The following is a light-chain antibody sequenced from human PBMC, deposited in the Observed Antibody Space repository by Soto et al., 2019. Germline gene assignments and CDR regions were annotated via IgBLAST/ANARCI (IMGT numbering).Light chain of an antibody. CDR1: QSISSY. Sequence: DIQMTQSPSSLSASVGDRVTITCRASQSISSYLNWYQQKPGKAPKLLIYKASSLESGVPSRFSGSGSGTEFTLTISSLQPDDVATYYCQKCGIAPFSFGGGTKVDIK. V-gene: IGKV1-5*03. CDR2: KAS. J-gene: IGKJ4*01. CDR3: QKCGIAPFS.